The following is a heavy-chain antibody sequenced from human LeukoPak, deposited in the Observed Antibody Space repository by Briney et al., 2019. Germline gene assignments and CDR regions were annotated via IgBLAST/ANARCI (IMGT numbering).Heavy chain of an antibody. Sequence: ASVKVSCKASGYTFTSYGISWVRQAPGQGLEWMGLINSYNGNTNYAQKLQGRVTMTTDTSTSTAYMELRSLRSDDTAVYYCARDNSRDPLYYFDYWGQGTLVTVSS. V-gene: IGHV1-18*04. CDR2: INSYNGNT. CDR3: ARDNSRDPLYYFDY. J-gene: IGHJ4*02. D-gene: IGHD6-13*01. CDR1: GYTFTSYG.